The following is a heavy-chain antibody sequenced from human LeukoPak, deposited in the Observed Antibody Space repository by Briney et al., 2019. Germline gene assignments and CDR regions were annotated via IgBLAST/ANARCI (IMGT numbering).Heavy chain of an antibody. CDR2: INPNSGGT. Sequence: ASVKVSCKASGYTFTGYYMHWVRQAPGQGLEWMGWINPNSGGTNYAQKFQGRVTMTRDTSISTAYMELSRLRSDDTAVYYCARAAEGEWGYYYYMDVWGKGTTVTVSS. D-gene: IGHD2-8*01. V-gene: IGHV1-2*02. J-gene: IGHJ6*03. CDR1: GYTFTGYY. CDR3: ARAAEGEWGYYYYMDV.